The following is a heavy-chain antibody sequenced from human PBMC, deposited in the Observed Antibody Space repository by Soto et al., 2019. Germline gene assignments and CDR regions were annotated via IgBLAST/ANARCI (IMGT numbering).Heavy chain of an antibody. V-gene: IGHV1-69*18. CDR3: ARARLSNGDPNVYFYYGLDV. J-gene: IGHJ6*02. CDR1: GGTFRSFG. Sequence: QVQLMQSGAEVKKPGSSVNVSCKASGGTFRSFGISWVRQAPGQGLEWMGTLIPLFGKTNYAQKVQDRVTITADDSTNTAYMELSSLKSEDTALYYCARARLSNGDPNVYFYYGLDVWGQGTTVTVSS. D-gene: IGHD4-17*01. CDR2: LIPLFGKT.